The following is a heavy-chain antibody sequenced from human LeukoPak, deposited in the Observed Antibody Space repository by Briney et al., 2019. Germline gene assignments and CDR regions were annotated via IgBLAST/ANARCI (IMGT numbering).Heavy chain of an antibody. D-gene: IGHD1-26*01. CDR3: AKRADYSGSYHPLDY. V-gene: IGHV3-30*18. J-gene: IGHJ4*02. CDR2: TSYDGSNK. Sequence: GGSLRLSCAASGFTFSSYGMHWVRQAPGKGLEWVAVTSYDGSNKDYADSVKGRFTISRDNSKNTLYLQMNSLRVEDTAVYYCAKRADYSGSYHPLDYWGQGTLVNVSS. CDR1: GFTFSSYG.